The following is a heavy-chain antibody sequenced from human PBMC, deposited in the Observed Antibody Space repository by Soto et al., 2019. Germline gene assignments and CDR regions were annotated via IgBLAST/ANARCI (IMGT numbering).Heavy chain of an antibody. D-gene: IGHD4-17*01. Sequence: ASVKVSCKASGYTFTSYGTSWVRQAPGQGLEWMGWISAYDGNTNYAQKLQGRVTMTTDTSTSTAYMELRSLRSDDTAVYYCAKVGDYGDFFGYWGQGTLVTVSS. CDR3: AKVGDYGDFFGY. CDR2: ISAYDGNT. V-gene: IGHV1-18*01. CDR1: GYTFTSYG. J-gene: IGHJ4*02.